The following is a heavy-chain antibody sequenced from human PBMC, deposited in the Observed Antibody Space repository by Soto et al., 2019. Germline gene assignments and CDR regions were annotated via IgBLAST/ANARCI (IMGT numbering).Heavy chain of an antibody. J-gene: IGHJ5*02. V-gene: IGHV3-21*06. CDR3: ARDQGGSYDSWFDP. CDR1: TFSMYS. D-gene: IGHD1-26*01. Sequence: EVQVVESGGGLVKPGGSLRLSCTFTFSMYSMNWVRQAPGKGLEWVASISSGSAYIKYAESVKGRFTISRDNAKNSLHLQMNSPRAEDTAIYHCARDQGGSYDSWFDPWGQGTLVTVSS. CDR2: ISSGSAYI.